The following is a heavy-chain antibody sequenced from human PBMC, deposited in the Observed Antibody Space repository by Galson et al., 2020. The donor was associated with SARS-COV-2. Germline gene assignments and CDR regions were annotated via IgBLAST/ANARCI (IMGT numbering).Heavy chain of an antibody. V-gene: IGHV5-10-1*01. CDR3: ARRGPWELVSGLDY. CDR1: GYSFTTYG. Sequence: HGESLKISCKGSGYSFTTYGISWVRQMPGKGLEWMGRIDPSDSYTKYSPSFQGHVTISVDNSHSTAYLQWSSLKASDTAMYYCARRGPWELVSGLDYWGQGTLFTVSS. CDR2: IDPSDSYT. D-gene: IGHD3-10*01. J-gene: IGHJ4*02.